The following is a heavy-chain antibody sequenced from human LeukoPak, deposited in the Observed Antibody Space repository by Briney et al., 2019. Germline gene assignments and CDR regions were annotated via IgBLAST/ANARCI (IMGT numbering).Heavy chain of an antibody. J-gene: IGHJ5*01. D-gene: IGHD1-26*01. CDR2: INPDSGDT. CDR1: GYTFTGYY. CDR3: ARGSGSYWWFDS. Sequence: GASVKVSCKASGYTFTGYYIHWVRQAPGQGLEWMGWINPDSGDTNYAQKFQGWVTMTRDTSISTAYMEVRRLRSDDTAVYYCARGSGSYWWFDSWGQGTLVTVSS. V-gene: IGHV1-2*04.